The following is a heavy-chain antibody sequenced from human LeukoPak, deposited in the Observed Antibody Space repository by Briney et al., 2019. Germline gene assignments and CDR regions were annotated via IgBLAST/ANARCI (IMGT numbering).Heavy chain of an antibody. CDR2: MNPNSGNT. V-gene: IGHV1-8*01. J-gene: IGHJ5*02. CDR1: GYTFTSYD. D-gene: IGHD6-19*01. CDR3: ARDKWLDGFDP. Sequence: ASVKVSCKASGYTFTSYDINWVRQATGQGLEWMGWMNPNSGNTGYAQKFQGRVTTTRNTSISTAYMELSSLRSEDTAVYYCARDKWLDGFDPWGQGTLVTVSS.